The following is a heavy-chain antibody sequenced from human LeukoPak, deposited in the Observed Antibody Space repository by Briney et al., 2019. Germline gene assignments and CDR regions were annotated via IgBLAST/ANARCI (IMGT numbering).Heavy chain of an antibody. D-gene: IGHD4-11*01. Sequence: GGSLILSCAASGFTYSNYGMHWVRQAPGKGLEWVAVIWSDGTQKYYGDAVKGRFTISRDNSMKTLFLQMNSLRGDDTAVYYCAKDAQRGFDYSNSLESWGQGTLVTVSS. CDR2: IWSDGTQK. CDR3: AKDAQRGFDYSNSLES. CDR1: GFTYSNYG. J-gene: IGHJ5*01. V-gene: IGHV3-33*06.